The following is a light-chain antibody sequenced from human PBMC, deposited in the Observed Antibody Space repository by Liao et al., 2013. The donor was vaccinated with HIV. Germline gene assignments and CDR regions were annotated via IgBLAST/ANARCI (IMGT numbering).Light chain of an antibody. CDR2: YDS. Sequence: SYELTQPPSVSVAPGKTARITCGGNNIGSKSVHWYQQKPGQAPVLVIYYDSDRPSGIPERFSGSNSGNTATLTISGTEATDEADYYCQTWDADDVVFGGGTRLTVL. CDR1: NIGSKS. CDR3: QTWDADDVV. V-gene: IGLV3-21*01. J-gene: IGLJ2*01.